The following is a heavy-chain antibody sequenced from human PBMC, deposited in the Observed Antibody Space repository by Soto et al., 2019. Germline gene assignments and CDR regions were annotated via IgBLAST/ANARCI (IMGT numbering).Heavy chain of an antibody. V-gene: IGHV3-30*18. J-gene: IGHJ4*02. CDR2: ISYDGSNK. Sequence: PGGSLRLSCAASGFTFSSYGMHWVRQAPGKGLEWVAVISYDGSNKYYADSVKGRFTISRDNSKNTLYLQMNSLRAEDTAVYYCAKDLDGGYDYFWAFDYWGQGTLVTVSS. CDR1: GFTFSSYG. CDR3: AKDLDGGYDYFWAFDY. D-gene: IGHD5-12*01.